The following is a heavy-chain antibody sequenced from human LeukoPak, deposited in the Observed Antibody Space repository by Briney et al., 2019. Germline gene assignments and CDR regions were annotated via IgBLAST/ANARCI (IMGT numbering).Heavy chain of an antibody. D-gene: IGHD3-16*02. CDR1: GGSISSGSYY. Sequence: SETLSLTCTVSGGSISSGSYYWSWIRQPAGKGLEWIGRIYTSGSTYYNPSLKSRVTISVDTSKNQFSLKLSSVTAADTAVYYCARDSPGSYRRDDAFDIWGQGTMVTVSS. V-gene: IGHV4-61*02. CDR2: IYTSGST. J-gene: IGHJ3*02. CDR3: ARDSPGSYRRDDAFDI.